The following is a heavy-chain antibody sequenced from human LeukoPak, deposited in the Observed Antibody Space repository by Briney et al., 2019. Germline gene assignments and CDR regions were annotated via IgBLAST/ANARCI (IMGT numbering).Heavy chain of an antibody. CDR2: ISRGGSTI. CDR1: GGSISSGDYY. CDR3: AREMEGYYGSGTFFDH. J-gene: IGHJ4*02. V-gene: IGHV3-11*01. Sequence: LCLTCTVSGGSISSGDYYWSWIRQAPGKGLEWISYISRGGSTISYADSVRGRFTISRDNAKNSLYLQMNSLRAEDTAVYYCAREMEGYYGSGTFFDHWGQGNMVTVSS. D-gene: IGHD3-10*01.